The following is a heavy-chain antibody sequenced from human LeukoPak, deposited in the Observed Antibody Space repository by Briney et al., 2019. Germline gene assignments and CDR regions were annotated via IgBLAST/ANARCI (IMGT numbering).Heavy chain of an antibody. V-gene: IGHV1-2*02. D-gene: IGHD3-9*01. CDR1: GYTFTGYY. J-gene: IGHJ3*02. CDR3: ARDLEDYNILTVLGHDAFDI. CDR2: IYYNRGGT. Sequence: ASVTVSCKASGYTFTGYYMHWVRQAPGRGLEWIGWIYYNRGGTNYAQKLQGRVTMTRDTSISTAYMELSRLIADGTAVYYGARDLEDYNILTVLGHDAFDIWGQGTMVTVSS.